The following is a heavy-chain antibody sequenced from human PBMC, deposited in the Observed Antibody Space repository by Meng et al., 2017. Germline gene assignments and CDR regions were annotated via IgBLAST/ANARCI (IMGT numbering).Heavy chain of an antibody. D-gene: IGHD3-9*01. CDR3: ARENVGLIRYFDWSREDESTAHYYYGMDV. J-gene: IGHJ6*02. V-gene: IGHV4-59*01. Sequence: SETLSLTCTVSGGSISSYYWSWMRQPPGKGLEWIGDIHYSGSTNYNPSLKSRVTISVDTSKNHFSLKLSSVTAADTAIYYCARENVGLIRYFDWSREDESTAHYYYGMDVWGQGTAVTVSS. CDR1: GGSISSYY. CDR2: IHYSGST.